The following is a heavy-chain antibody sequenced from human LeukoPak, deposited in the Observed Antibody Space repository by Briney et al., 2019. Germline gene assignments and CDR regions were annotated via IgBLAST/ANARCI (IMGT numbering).Heavy chain of an antibody. D-gene: IGHD3-22*01. Sequence: GGSLRLSCAASGFTFSSYGMHWVRQAPGKGLEWVGFIRSKAYGGTTEYAASVKGRFTISRDDSKSIAYLQMNSLKTEDTAVYYCTRADSSGYYVYAFDIWGQGTMVTVSS. CDR3: TRADSSGYYVYAFDI. CDR2: IRSKAYGGTT. J-gene: IGHJ3*02. CDR1: GFTFSSYG. V-gene: IGHV3-49*04.